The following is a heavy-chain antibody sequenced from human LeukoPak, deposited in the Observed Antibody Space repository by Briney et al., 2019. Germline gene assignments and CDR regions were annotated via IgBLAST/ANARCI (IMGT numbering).Heavy chain of an antibody. CDR1: GFTFSSYG. Sequence: PGGSLRLSCAAPGFTFSSYGMHWVRQAPGKGLEWVAVISYDGSNKYYADSVKGRFTISRDNSKNTLYLQMNSLRAEDTAVYYCAKDWLDSSSSLGYYYYYMDVWGKGTTVTVSS. V-gene: IGHV3-30*18. CDR2: ISYDGSNK. D-gene: IGHD6-6*01. CDR3: AKDWLDSSSSLGYYYYYMDV. J-gene: IGHJ6*03.